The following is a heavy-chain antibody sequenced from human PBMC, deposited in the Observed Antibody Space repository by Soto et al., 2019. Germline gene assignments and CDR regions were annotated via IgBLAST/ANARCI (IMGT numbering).Heavy chain of an antibody. CDR1: GGTFGSYA. J-gene: IGHJ6*02. V-gene: IGHV1-69*01. CDR3: AKAEGSCTSLEIYYYYYYGMDV. Sequence: QVQLVQSGAAVKKPGSSVNVSCKASGGTFGSYAISWVRQAPGQGLEWMGGINPIPGTANYAQKFQGRVTVDAFESTSSAYMELSTVRSEDTAVYNCAKAEGSCTSLEIYYYYYYGMDVWSQGTTVTVTS. CDR2: INPIPGTA. D-gene: IGHD2-2*01.